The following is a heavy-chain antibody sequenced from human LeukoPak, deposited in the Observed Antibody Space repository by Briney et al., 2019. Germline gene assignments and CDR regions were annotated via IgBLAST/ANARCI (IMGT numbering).Heavy chain of an antibody. CDR2: INAGNGNT. V-gene: IGHV1-3*01. CDR1: GYTFTSYA. D-gene: IGHD6-19*01. Sequence: ASVKVSCKAPGYTFTSYAMHWVRQASGQRLEWMGWINAGNGNTKYSQKFQGRVTITRDTSASTAYMELSSLRSEDTAVYYCARDGGSGWSPFDYWGQGTLVTVSS. CDR3: ARDGGSGWSPFDY. J-gene: IGHJ4*02.